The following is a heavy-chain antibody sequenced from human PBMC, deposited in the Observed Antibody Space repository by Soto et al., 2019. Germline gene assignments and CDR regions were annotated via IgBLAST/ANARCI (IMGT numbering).Heavy chain of an antibody. CDR3: ASTPEFWSGYYPRGYYGMDV. CDR2: IIPIFGTA. CDR1: GGTFSSYA. V-gene: IGHV1-69*01. Sequence: QVQLVQSGAEVQKPGSSVKVSCKASGGTFSSYAISWVRQAPGQGLEWMGGIIPIFGTANYAQKFQGRVTITADESTSTAYMELSSLRSEDTAVYYCASTPEFWSGYYPRGYYGMDVWGQGTTVTVSS. D-gene: IGHD3-3*01. J-gene: IGHJ6*02.